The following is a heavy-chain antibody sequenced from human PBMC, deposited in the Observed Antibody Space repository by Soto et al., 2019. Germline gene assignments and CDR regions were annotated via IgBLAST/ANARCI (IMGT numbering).Heavy chain of an antibody. V-gene: IGHV5-51*01. D-gene: IGHD2-15*01. J-gene: IGHJ4*02. CDR2: IYPGDSDT. CDR3: ARNNCNGGSCYSSGAYYFDY. Sequence: GESLKISCKGSGYSFTSYWIGWVRQMPGKGLEWMGIIYPGDSDTRYSPSFQGQVTISADKSISTAYLRWSSLKASDTAMYYCARNNCNGGSCYSSGAYYFDYWGQGTLVTVSS. CDR1: GYSFTSYW.